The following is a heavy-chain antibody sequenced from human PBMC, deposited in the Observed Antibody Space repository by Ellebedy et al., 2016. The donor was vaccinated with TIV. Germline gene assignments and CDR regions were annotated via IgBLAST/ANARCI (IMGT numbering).Heavy chain of an antibody. Sequence: GESLKISCGAYGFTFNRFWMAWLRQAPGKRLEYVAHIKYDEIEKYHLDSVKGRFTISRDNAKNTLYLQMNSLRAEDTAVYYCARGGYDFWSGYYRWEAIDYYYYYGMDVWGQGTTVTVSS. CDR1: GFTFNRFW. CDR2: IKYDEIEK. V-gene: IGHV3-7*02. J-gene: IGHJ6*02. CDR3: ARGGYDFWSGYYRWEAIDYYYYYGMDV. D-gene: IGHD3-3*01.